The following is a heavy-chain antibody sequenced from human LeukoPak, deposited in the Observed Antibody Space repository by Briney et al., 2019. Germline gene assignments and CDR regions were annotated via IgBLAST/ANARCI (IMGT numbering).Heavy chain of an antibody. D-gene: IGHD1-26*01. J-gene: IGHJ3*02. CDR2: INSDGSST. V-gene: IGHV3-74*01. Sequence: QAGGSLRLFCAASGFTFSSYWMDWVRQAPGKGLVWVSRINSDGSSTSYADSVKGRFTISRDNAKNTLYLQMNSLRAEDTAVYYCARDLGWELPYDAFDIWGQGTMVTVSS. CDR1: GFTFSSYW. CDR3: ARDLGWELPYDAFDI.